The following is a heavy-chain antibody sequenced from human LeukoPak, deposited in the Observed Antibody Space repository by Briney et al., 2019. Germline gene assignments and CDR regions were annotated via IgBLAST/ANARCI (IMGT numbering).Heavy chain of an antibody. CDR3: AKDMRRLETNYYYGMDV. D-gene: IGHD6-25*01. CDR1: GFTLDDYA. J-gene: IGHJ6*02. V-gene: IGHV3-9*01. Sequence: GGSLRLSCAASGFTLDDYAIHWVRQAPGKGLEWVSGISWNSGSIDYADPVKGRFTISRDNAKNSLFLQMDSLRTEDTALYYCAKDMRRLETNYYYGMDVWGQGTTVTVSS. CDR2: ISWNSGSI.